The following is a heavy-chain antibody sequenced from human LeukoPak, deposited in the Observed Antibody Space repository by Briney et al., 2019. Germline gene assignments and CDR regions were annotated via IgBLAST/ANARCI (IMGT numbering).Heavy chain of an antibody. CDR1: GFTFSTYA. Sequence: GGSLRLSCEASGFTFSTYAMHWVRQAPGKGLEWVAILSYDGSNKYNADSAKGRFTISRDNAKNSLYLQMNSLRAEDTAVYYCARSWYYYGSGKPFDYWGQGTLVTVSS. CDR2: LSYDGSNK. CDR3: ARSWYYYGSGKPFDY. J-gene: IGHJ4*02. V-gene: IGHV3-30-3*01. D-gene: IGHD3-10*01.